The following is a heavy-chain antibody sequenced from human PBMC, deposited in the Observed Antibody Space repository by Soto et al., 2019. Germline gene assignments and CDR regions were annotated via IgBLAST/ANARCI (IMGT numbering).Heavy chain of an antibody. D-gene: IGHD3-3*01. Sequence: VPSLKISCEGSGYRLASSRIAWVRQMPGKGLEWMGIIDPSDSDIRYSPSFQGQVTISADKSISTAYLQWSSLKASDTAIYYCARSFFDGFDYWGHGTLVTVSS. J-gene: IGHJ4*01. CDR3: ARSFFDGFDY. CDR2: IDPSDSDI. V-gene: IGHV5-51*01. CDR1: GYRLASSR.